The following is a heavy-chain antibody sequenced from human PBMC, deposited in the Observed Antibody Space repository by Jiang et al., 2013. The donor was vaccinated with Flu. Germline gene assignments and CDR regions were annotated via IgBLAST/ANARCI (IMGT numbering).Heavy chain of an antibody. CDR2: ISSSSSTI. J-gene: IGHJ4*02. Sequence: VQLVESGGGLVQPGGSLRLSCAASGFTFSSYSMNWVRQAPGKGLEWVSYISSSSSTIYYADSVEGRFTISRDNAKNSLYLQMNSLRAEDTAVYYCARVFRRWLVTTWGQGTLVTVSS. CDR3: ARVFRRWLVTT. D-gene: IGHD6-19*01. CDR1: GFTFSSYS. V-gene: IGHV3-48*01.